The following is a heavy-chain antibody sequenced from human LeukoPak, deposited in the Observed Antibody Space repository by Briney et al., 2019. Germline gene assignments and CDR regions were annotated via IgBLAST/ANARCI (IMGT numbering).Heavy chain of an antibody. J-gene: IGHJ4*02. CDR2: INHSGST. CDR3: ARPEYYDSSGYDY. Sequence: PSETLSLTCAVYGGSFSGYYWSWIRQPPGTGLKWIGEINHSGSTNYNPSLKSRVTISVDTSKNQFSLKLSSVTAADTAVYYCARPEYYDSSGYDYWGQGTLVTVSS. D-gene: IGHD3-22*01. V-gene: IGHV4-34*01. CDR1: GGSFSGYY.